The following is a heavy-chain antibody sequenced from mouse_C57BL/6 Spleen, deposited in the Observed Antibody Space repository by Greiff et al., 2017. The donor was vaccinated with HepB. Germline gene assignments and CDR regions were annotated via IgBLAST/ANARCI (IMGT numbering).Heavy chain of an antibody. V-gene: IGHV5-12*01. D-gene: IGHD2-3*01. J-gene: IGHJ1*03. Sequence: EVNVVESGGGLVQPGGSLKLSCAASGFTFSDYYMYWVRQTPEKRLEWVAYISNGGGSTYYPDTVKGRFTISRDNAKNTLYLQMSRLKSEDTAMYYCAREDGYYKYFDVWGTGTTVTVSS. CDR1: GFTFSDYY. CDR2: ISNGGGST. CDR3: AREDGYYKYFDV.